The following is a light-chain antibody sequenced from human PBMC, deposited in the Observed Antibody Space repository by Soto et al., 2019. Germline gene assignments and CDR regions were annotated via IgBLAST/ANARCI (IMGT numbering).Light chain of an antibody. Sequence: AIRMTQSPSSLSASTGDRVTITCWASQDISNYLVWYQQKPGEAPKVLIHAASTLQGGVSSRFSGSGSGTHFTLIINSLQSEDLATYYCQHYYSYPWTFGQGTKVEV. CDR2: AAS. V-gene: IGKV1-8*01. CDR1: QDISNY. J-gene: IGKJ1*01. CDR3: QHYYSYPWT.